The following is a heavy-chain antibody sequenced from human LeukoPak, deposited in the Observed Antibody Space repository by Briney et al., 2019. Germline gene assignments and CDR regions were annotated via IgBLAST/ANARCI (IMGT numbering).Heavy chain of an antibody. CDR3: ARDWYYYDSSGYFQNY. D-gene: IGHD3-22*01. Sequence: PGGSLRLSCAASGFTFSSYSMNWVRQAPGKGLEWVSSISSSSSYIYYADSVKGRFTISRDNAKNSLYLQMNSLRAEDTAVYYCARDWYYYDSSGYFQNYWGQGTLVTVSS. J-gene: IGHJ4*02. CDR2: ISSSSSYI. CDR1: GFTFSSYS. V-gene: IGHV3-21*01.